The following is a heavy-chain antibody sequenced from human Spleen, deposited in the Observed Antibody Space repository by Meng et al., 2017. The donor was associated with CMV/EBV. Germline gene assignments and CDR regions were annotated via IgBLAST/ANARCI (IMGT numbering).Heavy chain of an antibody. J-gene: IGHJ5*01. V-gene: IGHV3-30*02. CDR3: GRNWRGNWFDP. CDR2: IRDDGTNI. Sequence: GESLKISCAASELSFSDYGMHWVRQPPGKGLEWVAFIRDDGTNIRYGDSVKGRFTISRDNSKNTLYLHMNTLRVEDTAAYFCGRNWRGNWFDPWGQGISVTVSS. CDR1: ELSFSDYG.